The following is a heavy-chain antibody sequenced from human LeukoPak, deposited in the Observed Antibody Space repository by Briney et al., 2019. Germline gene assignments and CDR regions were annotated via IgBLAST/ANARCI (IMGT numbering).Heavy chain of an antibody. CDR2: IYTSGST. CDR3: ARENYYGSGSIFPFDY. J-gene: IGHJ4*02. V-gene: IGHV4-61*02. Sequence: RASETLSLTCTVSGGSISSSSYYWGWIRQPAGKGLEWIGRIYTSGSTNYNPSLKSRVTMSVDTSKNQFSLKLSSVTAADTAVYYCARENYYGSGSIFPFDYWGQGTLVTVSS. D-gene: IGHD3-10*01. CDR1: GGSISSSSYY.